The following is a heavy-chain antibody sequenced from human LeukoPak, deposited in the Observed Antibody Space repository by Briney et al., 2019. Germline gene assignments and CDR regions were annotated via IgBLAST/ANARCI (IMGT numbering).Heavy chain of an antibody. D-gene: IGHD5-12*01. V-gene: IGHV5-10-1*01. Sequence: GESLKISCKGSGYRFISCWITWVRQMPGKGLEWMGRIDPSDSYTTCSPSFQGHVTISADKSISTAYLQWSSLKASDTAMYYCARLPSGYSGSPYSDYWGQGTLVTVSS. CDR2: IDPSDSYT. CDR1: GYRFISCW. CDR3: ARLPSGYSGSPYSDY. J-gene: IGHJ4*02.